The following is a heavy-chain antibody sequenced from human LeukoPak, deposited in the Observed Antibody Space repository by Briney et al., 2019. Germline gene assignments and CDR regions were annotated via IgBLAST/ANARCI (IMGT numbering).Heavy chain of an antibody. D-gene: IGHD5-12*01. Sequence: SETLSLTSTVSGDSISSNAYYWGWIRQPPGKGLEWIGSLNYGGNTFYNSSLKSRVTISIHTSRNQFSLRLSSVTAADTAVYFCARHSGSAYGPFDSWGQGTLVTVSS. J-gene: IGHJ4*02. CDR2: LNYGGNT. CDR1: GDSISSNAYY. CDR3: ARHSGSAYGPFDS. V-gene: IGHV4-39*01.